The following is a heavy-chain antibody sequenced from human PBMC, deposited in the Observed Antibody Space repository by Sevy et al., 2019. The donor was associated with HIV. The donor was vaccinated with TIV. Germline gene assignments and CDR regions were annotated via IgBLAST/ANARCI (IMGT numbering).Heavy chain of an antibody. CDR2: ISDGGGTT. J-gene: IGHJ3*02. CDR1: GFTFRNYV. CDR3: AKRVAGALAALDI. V-gene: IGHV3-23*01. D-gene: IGHD3-10*01. Sequence: QLGGSLRLSCAASGFTFRNYVMNWVRLPPGKGLEWVSVISDGGGTTYYADSVKGRFTISRDDSKSTLYLQMNSLRVEDTAVYFCAKRVAGALAALDIWGQGTMVTVSS.